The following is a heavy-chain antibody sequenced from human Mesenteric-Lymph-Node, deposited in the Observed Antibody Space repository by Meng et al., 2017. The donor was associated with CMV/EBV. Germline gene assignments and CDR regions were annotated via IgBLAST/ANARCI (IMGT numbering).Heavy chain of an antibody. J-gene: IGHJ3*02. Sequence: FSLSTSGVGVGWIRQPSGKALEWLALIYWDDDKRYSPSLKSRLTVTKDTSKNQVVLTMTNMDPVDTATYFCARKSNAGSYYLDGFDIWGQGTMVTVSS. CDR3: ARKSNAGSYYLDGFDI. D-gene: IGHD3-10*01. CDR2: IYWDDDK. V-gene: IGHV2-5*02. CDR1: FSLSTSGVG.